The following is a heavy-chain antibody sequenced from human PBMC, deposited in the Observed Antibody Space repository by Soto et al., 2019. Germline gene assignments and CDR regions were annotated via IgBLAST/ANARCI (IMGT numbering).Heavy chain of an antibody. V-gene: IGHV3-30*18. D-gene: IGHD5-12*01. Sequence: QVRLVESGGGVVQPGRSLRLSCVASGFSFSSYGMHWVRQAPGKGLEWVAVISYDGNYKSYADSVKGRITISRDNSKKAMYLQMNSLRTEDTAVFYCAKDPVEMAPRTGYYGMDVWGQGTTVTVSS. CDR3: AKDPVEMAPRTGYYGMDV. J-gene: IGHJ6*02. CDR1: GFSFSSYG. CDR2: ISYDGNYK.